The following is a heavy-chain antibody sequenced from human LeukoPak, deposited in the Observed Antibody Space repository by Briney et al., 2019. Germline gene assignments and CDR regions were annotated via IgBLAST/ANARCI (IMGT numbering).Heavy chain of an antibody. CDR2: ISWNSGSI. D-gene: IGHD6-13*01. V-gene: IGHV3-9*01. CDR1: GFTFDDYA. CDR3: AKDYSSSFDY. Sequence: PGGSLRLSCAASGFTFDDYAMHWVRQAPGKGLEWVSGISWNSGSIGYADSVKGRFTISRDNAKNSLYLQMNSLRVEDTAVYYCAKDYSSSFDYWGQGTLVTVSS. J-gene: IGHJ4*02.